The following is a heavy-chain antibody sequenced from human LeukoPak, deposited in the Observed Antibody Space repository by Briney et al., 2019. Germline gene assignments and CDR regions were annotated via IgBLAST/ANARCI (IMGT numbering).Heavy chain of an antibody. CDR1: GFTFSSYA. J-gene: IGHJ4*02. Sequence: GGSLRLSCAASGFTFSSYAMSWVRQAPGKGLEWVSAISGSGGSTYYADSVKGRFTISRDNSRNTLYLQMNSLRAEDTAVYYCAKGNYCSSTSCYFPYLYFDYWGQGTLVTVSS. V-gene: IGHV3-23*01. D-gene: IGHD2-2*01. CDR2: ISGSGGST. CDR3: AKGNYCSSTSCYFPYLYFDY.